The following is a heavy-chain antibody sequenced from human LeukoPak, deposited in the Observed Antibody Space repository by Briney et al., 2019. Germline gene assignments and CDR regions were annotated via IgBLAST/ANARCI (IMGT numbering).Heavy chain of an antibody. CDR3: AREGIVGATIGGCFDY. D-gene: IGHD1-26*01. CDR2: IYYSGST. J-gene: IGHJ4*02. CDR1: GGSISSGDYY. Sequence: PSQTPSLTCTVSGGSISSGDYYWSWIRQPPGKGLEWIGYIYYSGSTYYNPSLKSRVTISVDTSKNQFSLKLSSVTAADTAVYYCAREGIVGATIGGCFDYWGQGTLVTVSS. V-gene: IGHV4-30-4*01.